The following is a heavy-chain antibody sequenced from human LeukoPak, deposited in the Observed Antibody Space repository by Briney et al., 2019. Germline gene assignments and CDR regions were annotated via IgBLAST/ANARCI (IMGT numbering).Heavy chain of an antibody. Sequence: GRSLRLSCAASGFTFSSYGMHWVRQAPGKGLEWVAVIWYDGSNKYYADSVKGRFTISRDNSKNTLYLQMNSLRAEDTAVYYCARATGYFDWLLPDYWGQGTLVTVSS. D-gene: IGHD3-9*01. CDR1: GFTFSSYG. J-gene: IGHJ4*02. CDR2: IWYDGSNK. V-gene: IGHV3-33*01. CDR3: ARATGYFDWLLPDY.